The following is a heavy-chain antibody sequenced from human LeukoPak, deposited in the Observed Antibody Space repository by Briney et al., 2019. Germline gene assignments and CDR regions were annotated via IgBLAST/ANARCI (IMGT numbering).Heavy chain of an antibody. D-gene: IGHD2-2*01. CDR2: INPNSGGT. CDR3: ARGGGYCSSTSCYRSWFDP. J-gene: IGHJ5*02. Sequence: ASVKVSCKASGYTFTGYYMHWVRQAPGQGLEWMGWINPNSGGTNYAQKFQGRVTMTRDTSISTAYMELSRLGSDDTAVYYCARGGGYCSSTSCYRSWFDPWGQGTLVTVSS. CDR1: GYTFTGYY. V-gene: IGHV1-2*02.